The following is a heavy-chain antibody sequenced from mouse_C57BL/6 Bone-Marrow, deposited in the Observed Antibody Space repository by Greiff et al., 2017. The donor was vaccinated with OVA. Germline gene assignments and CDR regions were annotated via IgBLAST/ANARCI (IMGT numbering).Heavy chain of an antibody. CDR2: IYPRSGNT. V-gene: IGHV1-81*01. D-gene: IGHD2-1*01. J-gene: IGHJ2*01. CDR1: GYTFTSYG. CDR3: AREGVYYGPFDY. Sequence: QVQLKESGAELARPGASVKLSCKASGYTFTSYGISWVKQRTGQGLEWIGEIYPRSGNTYYNEKFKGKATLTADKSSSTAYMELRSLTSEDSAVYFCAREGVYYGPFDYWGQGTTLTVSS.